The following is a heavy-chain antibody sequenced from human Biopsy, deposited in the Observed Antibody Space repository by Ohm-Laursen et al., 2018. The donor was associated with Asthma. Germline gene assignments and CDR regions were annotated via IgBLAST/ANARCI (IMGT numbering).Heavy chain of an antibody. CDR2: ISVYNGNT. D-gene: IGHD3-10*01. CDR3: ARAVDYSHYYGIDV. CDR1: GYTFNTAG. Sequence: ASVTVSCKTSGYTFNTAGITWVRQAPGQGLEWMGWISVYNGNTKVAQKLQDRVTMITDTSTSTAYMELRSLRSDDTAVYFCARAVDYSHYYGIDVWGQGTTVTVS. J-gene: IGHJ6*02. V-gene: IGHV1-18*01.